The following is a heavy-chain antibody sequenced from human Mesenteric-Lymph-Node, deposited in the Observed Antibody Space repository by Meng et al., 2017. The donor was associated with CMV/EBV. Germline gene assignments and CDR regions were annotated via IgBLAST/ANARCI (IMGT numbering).Heavy chain of an antibody. CDR3: ARGGLHSSFDY. J-gene: IGHJ4*02. V-gene: IGHV3-53*01. CDR2: LDSGGTT. CDR1: GFSFSNAW. D-gene: IGHD5/OR15-5a*01. Sequence: GESLKISCAASGFSFSNAWMSWVRQAPGKGLEWVSVLDSGGTTYYADSVEGRFTISRDDSKNTVSLQMNSLSAEDTAVYFCARGGLHSSFDYWGQGTLVTVSS.